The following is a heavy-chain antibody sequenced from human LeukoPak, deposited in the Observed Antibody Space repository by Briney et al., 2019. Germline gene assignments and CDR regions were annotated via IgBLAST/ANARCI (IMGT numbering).Heavy chain of an antibody. D-gene: IGHD4-17*01. CDR3: ARAHDYGDYPDY. J-gene: IGHJ4*02. CDR2: IIPIFGTA. V-gene: IGHV1-69*05. Sequence: SVKVSCKASGGTLSSYAISWVRQAPGQGLEWMGRIIPIFGTANYAQKFQGRVTITTDESTSTAYMELSSLRSEDTAVYYCARAHDYGDYPDYWGQGTLVTVSS. CDR1: GGTLSSYA.